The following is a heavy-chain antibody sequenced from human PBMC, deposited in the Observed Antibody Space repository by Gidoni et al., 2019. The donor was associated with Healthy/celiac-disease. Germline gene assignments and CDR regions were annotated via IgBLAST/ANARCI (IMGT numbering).Heavy chain of an antibody. CDR3: ARGKGSGSYLGITVAY. D-gene: IGHD3-10*01. CDR2: SNHSGST. CDR1: GGFLSGYY. V-gene: IGHV4-34*01. J-gene: IGHJ4*02. Sequence: QVQLQQWGAGLCKPSETLSLTCAADGGFLSGYYWSWIRQPPGKGLEWIGESNHSGSTNYNPSLKSRVTRSVYTPKHLFSLKLSSVTAAGTAVYYCARGKGSGSYLGITVAYWGQGTLVTVSS.